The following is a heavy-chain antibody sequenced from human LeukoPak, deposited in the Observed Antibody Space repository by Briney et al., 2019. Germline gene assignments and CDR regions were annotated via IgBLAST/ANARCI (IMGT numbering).Heavy chain of an antibody. Sequence: GASVKVSCKASGYIFTMYVLCWGREAPGQRPEWMGWIKARNGDTKYSQNFQDRLTITRDTSASTVCMELSSLTCEGRALYYCARDDCGDTCYPGGYWGQGTLVTVSS. V-gene: IGHV1-3*01. CDR3: ARDDCGDTCYPGGY. J-gene: IGHJ4*02. D-gene: IGHD2-21*01. CDR2: IKARNGDT. CDR1: GYIFTMYV.